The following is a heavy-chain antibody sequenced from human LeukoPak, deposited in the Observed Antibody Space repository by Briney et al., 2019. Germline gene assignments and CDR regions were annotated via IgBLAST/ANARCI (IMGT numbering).Heavy chain of an antibody. J-gene: IGHJ6*03. V-gene: IGHV1-18*01. CDR1: GHSMNTFG. CDR2: MSSDNGNT. CDR3: ANVAKGRYFFYYMDV. D-gene: IGHD5-12*01. Sequence: ASVKVSCKTSGHSMNTFGITWVRQAPGQGLEWIGWMSSDNGNTNYADKFQGRVSITRDTPRTTAYMELRSLRSDDTAVYFCANVAKGRYFFYYMDVWGAGTTVTVSS.